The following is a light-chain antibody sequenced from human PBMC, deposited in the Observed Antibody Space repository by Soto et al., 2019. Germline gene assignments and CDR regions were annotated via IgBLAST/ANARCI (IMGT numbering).Light chain of an antibody. CDR3: QKYDSAPFT. J-gene: IGKJ5*01. Sequence: DIQMTHSPSSLSSSVVYRVTITCGASQSISSYLNWYQQKPGKAPKLLIYAASSLQSGVPSRFSGSGSGTDFTLTISSLQPEDVATYYCQKYDSAPFTFGQGTRLEIK. CDR2: AAS. CDR1: QSISSY. V-gene: IGKV1-39*01.